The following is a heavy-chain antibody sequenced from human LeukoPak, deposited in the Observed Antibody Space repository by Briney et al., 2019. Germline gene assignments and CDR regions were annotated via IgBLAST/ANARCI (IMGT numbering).Heavy chain of an antibody. V-gene: IGHV3-30*04. Sequence: GRSLRLSCAASGFTFSSYAMHWVRQAPGKGLEWVAVISYDGSNKYYADSVKGRFTISRDNSKNTLYLQMNSLRAEDTAVYYCARGMVMVITQTPFDYWGQGTLVTVSS. CDR2: ISYDGSNK. CDR3: ARGMVMVITQTPFDY. J-gene: IGHJ4*02. CDR1: GFTFSSYA. D-gene: IGHD1-14*01.